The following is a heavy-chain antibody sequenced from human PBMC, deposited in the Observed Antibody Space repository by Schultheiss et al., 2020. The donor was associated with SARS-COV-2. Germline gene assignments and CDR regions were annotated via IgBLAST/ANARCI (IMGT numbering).Heavy chain of an antibody. CDR1: GYTFTSYG. CDR2: ISAYNGNT. J-gene: IGHJ4*02. Sequence: ASVKVSCKASGYTFTSYGISWVRQAPGQGLEWMGWISAYNGNTNYAQKFQGRVTMTRDTSISTAYMELSRLRSDDTAVYYCARDRSSGWSNFDYWGQGTLVTVSS. CDR3: ARDRSSGWSNFDY. D-gene: IGHD6-19*01. V-gene: IGHV1-18*01.